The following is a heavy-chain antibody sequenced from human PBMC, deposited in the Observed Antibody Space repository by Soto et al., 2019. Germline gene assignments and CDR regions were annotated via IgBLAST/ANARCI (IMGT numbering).Heavy chain of an antibody. CDR2: MNPGSGDT. Sequence: VSMQVSCQASLDALRNNNVCRGRPATGQGLEGMGWMNPGSGDTGYAQKFQGRVTMTRDISIATAYMELNSLTSEDTAIYYCAREGRLATARRLDFWGQANRVTVS. CDR3: AREGRLATARRLDF. J-gene: IGHJ4*02. D-gene: IGHD6-13*01. CDR1: LDALRNNN. V-gene: IGHV1-8*02.